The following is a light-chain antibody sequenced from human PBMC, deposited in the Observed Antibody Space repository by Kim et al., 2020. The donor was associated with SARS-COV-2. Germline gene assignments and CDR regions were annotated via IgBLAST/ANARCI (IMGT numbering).Light chain of an antibody. J-gene: IGLJ2*01. CDR1: SDTVLHNHN. Sequence: LTATLPSDTVLHNHNVYWFQQKPGGPPRYLLYYFSGSDKGEGSGVPSRFSGSKDASANTGILLISGLQSEDEADYYCMIWPRNAVLFGGGTQLTVL. CDR3: MIWPRNAVL. CDR2: YFSGSDK. V-gene: IGLV5-37*01.